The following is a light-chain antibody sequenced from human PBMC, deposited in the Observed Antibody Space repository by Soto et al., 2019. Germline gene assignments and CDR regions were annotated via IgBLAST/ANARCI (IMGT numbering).Light chain of an antibody. J-gene: IGKJ2*01. CDR3: QQYKSYPMYT. Sequence: DIQMTQSPSSLSASVGDRVTITCRASQSISSWLAWYQQKPGKAPKLLIYDASSLESGVPSRFSGSGSGTEFTLTISSLQPDDIATYYCQQYKSYPMYTFGQGTKLEIK. CDR1: QSISSW. V-gene: IGKV1-5*01. CDR2: DAS.